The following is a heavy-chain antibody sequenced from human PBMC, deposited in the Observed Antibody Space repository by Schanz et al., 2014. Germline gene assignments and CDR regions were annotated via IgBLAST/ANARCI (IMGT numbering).Heavy chain of an antibody. D-gene: IGHD1-26*01. CDR3: ARQGDVYRLDY. CDR1: GASISFYD. J-gene: IGHJ4*02. CDR2: IYHSGSP. Sequence: QVQLQESGPGLVKPSETLSLTCTVSGASISFYDWNWIRQSPGKGLEWIGYIYHSGSPIYNLSLQSGVTISRDTPKHHFPLKRDSVTAADTAMYFCARQGDVYRLDYWGQGTLVTVTS. V-gene: IGHV4-59*08.